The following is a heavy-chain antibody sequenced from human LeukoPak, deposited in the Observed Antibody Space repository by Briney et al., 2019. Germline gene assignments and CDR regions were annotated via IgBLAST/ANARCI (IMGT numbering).Heavy chain of an antibody. V-gene: IGHV4-59*08. CDR3: ARHRGYCSSTSCQAYYYYYMDV. D-gene: IGHD2-2*01. J-gene: IGHJ6*03. CDR2: IYYSGSI. Sequence: PSETLSLTCTVSGGSISGYYWSWIRQPPGKGLEWIGYIYYSGSIYYSPSLKSRVTISVDTSKNQFSLKLSSVTAADTAVYYCARHRGYCSSTSCQAYYYYYMDVWGKGTTVTVSS. CDR1: GGSISGYY.